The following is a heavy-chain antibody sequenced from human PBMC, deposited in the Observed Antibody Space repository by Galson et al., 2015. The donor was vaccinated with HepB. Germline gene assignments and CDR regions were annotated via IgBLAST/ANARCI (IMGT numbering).Heavy chain of an antibody. CDR1: GYTFTSYD. V-gene: IGHV1-8*01. D-gene: IGHD2-2*01. Sequence: SVKVSCKAIGYTFTSYDVTWVRQAAGQGLEWIGWMNPNSGNKNFGTQFKGRVILTGDISTKSAYMELTGLRSEDTAVYYCARGIRNQLHSYSWGQGTLVTVSS. CDR2: MNPNSGNK. J-gene: IGHJ4*02. CDR3: ARGIRNQLHSYS.